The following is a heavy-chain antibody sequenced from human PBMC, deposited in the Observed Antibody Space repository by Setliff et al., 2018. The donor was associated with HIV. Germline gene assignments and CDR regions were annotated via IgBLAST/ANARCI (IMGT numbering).Heavy chain of an antibody. J-gene: IGHJ6*02. CDR2: ISPYIGHT. CDR3: ASSWSRIRYYGMDV. Sequence: ASVKVSCKASGYTFTNFGISWVRQAPGQGPEWMGWISPYIGHTNYAQNFQGRVTMTIDTSTSTAYMELSSLRSEDTAVYYCASSWSRIRYYGMDVWGQGTTVTVSS. CDR1: GYTFTNFG. V-gene: IGHV1-18*01. D-gene: IGHD6-13*01.